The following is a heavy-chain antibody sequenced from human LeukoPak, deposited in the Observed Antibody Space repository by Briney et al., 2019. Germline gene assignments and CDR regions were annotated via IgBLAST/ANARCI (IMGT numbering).Heavy chain of an antibody. Sequence: GASVKVSCKASGYTFTGYYMHWVRQAPGQGLEWMGWINPNSGGTNYAQKFQGRVTMTRDTSISTAYMELGRLRSDDTAVYYCARVLNGWELQPFDSWGQGTLVTVSS. CDR1: GYTFTGYY. CDR3: ARVLNGWELQPFDS. V-gene: IGHV1-2*02. CDR2: INPNSGGT. D-gene: IGHD1-26*01. J-gene: IGHJ4*02.